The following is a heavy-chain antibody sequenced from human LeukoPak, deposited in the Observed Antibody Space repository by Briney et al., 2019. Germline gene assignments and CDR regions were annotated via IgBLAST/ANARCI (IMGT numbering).Heavy chain of an antibody. V-gene: IGHV3-43*02. J-gene: IGHJ4*02. D-gene: IGHD2-15*01. CDR3: AKDWGSSCYFPLEY. CDR1: GFTFDDYA. CDR2: IRGDGGST. Sequence: QTGGSLRLSCAASGFTFDDYAMHWVRQAPGKGLEWVSLIRGDGGSTYYADSVRGRFTISRDNSKNSLYLQMNSLRTEDTAFYYCAKDWGSSCYFPLEYWGQGTLVTVSS.